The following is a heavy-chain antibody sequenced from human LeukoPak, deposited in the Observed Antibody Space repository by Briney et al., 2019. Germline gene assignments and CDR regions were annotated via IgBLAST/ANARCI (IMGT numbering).Heavy chain of an antibody. V-gene: IGHV3-23*01. D-gene: IGHD3-9*01. CDR3: ARVRILTGSKLGAFDY. CDR1: GFTFSSYA. Sequence: SGGSLRLSCAASGFTFSSYAMSWVRQAPGKGLEWVSAISGSGGSTYYADSVKGRFTISRDNSKNTLYLQMNSLRAEDTAVYYCARVRILTGSKLGAFDYWGQGTLVTVSS. J-gene: IGHJ4*02. CDR2: ISGSGGST.